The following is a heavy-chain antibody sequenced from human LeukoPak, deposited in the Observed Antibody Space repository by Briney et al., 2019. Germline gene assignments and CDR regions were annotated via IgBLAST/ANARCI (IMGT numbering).Heavy chain of an antibody. J-gene: IGHJ5*02. V-gene: IGHV3-21*01. CDR1: GFPFSSYS. D-gene: IGHD3-22*01. Sequence: PGGSLRLSCAASGFPFSSYSMNWVRQAPGKGLEWVSSISSSSSYIYYADSVKGRFTISRDNAKNSLYLQMNSLRAEDTAVYYCARDHYYDSSGYYPWGQGTLVTVSS. CDR3: ARDHYYDSSGYYP. CDR2: ISSSSSYI.